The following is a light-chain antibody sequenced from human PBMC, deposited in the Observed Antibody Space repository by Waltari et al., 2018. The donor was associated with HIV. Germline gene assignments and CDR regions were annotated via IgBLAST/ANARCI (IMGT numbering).Light chain of an antibody. Sequence: SYVLTQPPSVSVAPGQTASITCGGNNIRSKSVHWYQQKPGQDPAVGVYDDYDRPSGIPERFSGSNSDNTATLTINRVEDGDEADYYCQVWDSNNGHQGVFGGGTKLTVL. V-gene: IGLV3-21*02. CDR2: DDY. CDR3: QVWDSNNGHQGV. CDR1: NIRSKS. J-gene: IGLJ3*02.